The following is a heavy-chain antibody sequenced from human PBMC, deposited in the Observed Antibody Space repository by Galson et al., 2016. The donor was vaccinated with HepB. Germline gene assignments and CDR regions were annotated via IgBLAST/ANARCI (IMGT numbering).Heavy chain of an antibody. Sequence: SVKVSCKASGGTYSHYAINWVRQAPGQGLEWMGGIIPIFGTTKYTQKFQDRVTITADESTSTAYMELSSLTSEDTAVYYCARTRFTIVRGVNPWNNWFDPWGQGTLVTVSS. CDR1: GGTYSHYA. V-gene: IGHV1-69*13. CDR3: ARTRFTIVRGVNPWNNWFDP. D-gene: IGHD3-10*01. J-gene: IGHJ5*02. CDR2: IIPIFGTT.